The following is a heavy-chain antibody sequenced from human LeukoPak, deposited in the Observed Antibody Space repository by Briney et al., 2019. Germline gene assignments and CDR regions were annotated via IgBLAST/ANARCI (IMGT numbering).Heavy chain of an antibody. D-gene: IGHD3-3*01. J-gene: IGHJ3*02. CDR3: AREWSAFDI. V-gene: IGHV4-61*01. CDR1: GGSVSSGSYH. CDR2: IYYSGST. Sequence: PPETLSLTCTVSGGSVSSGSYHWSWIRQPPGKGLEWIGYIYYSGSTNYNPSLKSRVTISVDTSKNQFSLKLSSVTAADTAVYYCAREWSAFDIWGQGTMVTVSS.